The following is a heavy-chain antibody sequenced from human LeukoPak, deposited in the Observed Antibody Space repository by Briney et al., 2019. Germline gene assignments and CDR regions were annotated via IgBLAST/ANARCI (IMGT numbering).Heavy chain of an antibody. Sequence: GGSLRLSCVASGFTFSNFAMHWVRQAPGKGLEYVSAINSNGGNTYYANSVKGRFTISRDNAKNTLDLHMGSLRAEDMAVYYCARSGYFDHTDFLDYWGQGTLVTVSS. CDR2: INSNGGNT. CDR1: GFTFSNFA. CDR3: ARSGYFDHTDFLDY. V-gene: IGHV3-64*01. D-gene: IGHD3-22*01. J-gene: IGHJ4*02.